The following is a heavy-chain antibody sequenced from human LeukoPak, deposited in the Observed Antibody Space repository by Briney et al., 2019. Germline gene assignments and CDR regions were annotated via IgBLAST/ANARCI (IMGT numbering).Heavy chain of an antibody. CDR1: GYTYTSYG. CDR3: ARPFSYSYGPDFDH. V-gene: IGHV1-18*01. CDR2: ISAYNGNT. D-gene: IGHD5-18*01. J-gene: IGHJ4*02. Sequence: ASVKVSCKASGYTYTSYGISWVRQAPGQGLEWVGWISAYNGNTNYAQKLQGRVTMTTDTSTSTAYMELRSLRSDDTAVYYCARPFSYSYGPDFDHWGQGSLVTVSS.